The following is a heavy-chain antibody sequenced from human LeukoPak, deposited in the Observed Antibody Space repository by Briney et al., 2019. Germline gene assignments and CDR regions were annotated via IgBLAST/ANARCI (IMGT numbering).Heavy chain of an antibody. CDR2: IYSDGTST. D-gene: IGHD3-10*01. V-gene: IGHV3-74*01. Sequence: PGGSLRLSCTASGFTFSRNWMHWVRQTPGKGLVWVSRIYSDGTSTKYADSVKGRFTISRDNAKNTLYLQMKSLRAEDTAVYYCARELLWFGENKADYWGQGTLVTVSS. J-gene: IGHJ4*02. CDR1: GFTFSRNW. CDR3: ARELLWFGENKADY.